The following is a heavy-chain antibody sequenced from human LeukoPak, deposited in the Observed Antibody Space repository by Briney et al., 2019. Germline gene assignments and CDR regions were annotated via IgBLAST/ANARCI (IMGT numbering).Heavy chain of an antibody. Sequence: ASVKVSCKASGYTFTGYYIHWVRQAPGQGLEWMGWINPNSGGTNSAQKFQGRVTMTRDTSISTAYMELSRLTSVDTAVYSCARGVTARGFYYYMDIWGKGTTVTISS. D-gene: IGHD2-21*02. V-gene: IGHV1-2*02. CDR3: ARGVTARGFYYYMDI. CDR2: INPNSGGT. J-gene: IGHJ6*03. CDR1: GYTFTGYY.